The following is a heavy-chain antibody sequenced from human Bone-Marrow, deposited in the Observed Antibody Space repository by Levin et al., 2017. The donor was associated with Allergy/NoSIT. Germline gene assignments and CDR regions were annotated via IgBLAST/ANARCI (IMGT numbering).Heavy chain of an antibody. CDR2: ISWNSGSI. D-gene: IGHD2-15*01. Sequence: SLKISCAASGFTFDDYAMHWVRQAPGKGLEWVSGISWNSGSIGYADSVKGRFTISRDNAKNSLYLQMNSLRAEDTALYYCAKDGDGKYCSGGSCYSRAGYYYFDYWGQGTLVTVSS. J-gene: IGHJ4*02. CDR3: AKDGDGKYCSGGSCYSRAGYYYFDY. V-gene: IGHV3-9*01. CDR1: GFTFDDYA.